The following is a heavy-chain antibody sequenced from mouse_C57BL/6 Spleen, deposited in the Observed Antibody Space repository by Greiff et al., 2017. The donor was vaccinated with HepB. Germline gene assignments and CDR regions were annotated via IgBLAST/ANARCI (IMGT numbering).Heavy chain of an antibody. CDR3: ASYYDYDGGY. V-gene: IGHV1-59*01. D-gene: IGHD2-4*01. CDR1: GYTFTSYW. CDR2: IDPSDSYT. J-gene: IGHJ2*01. Sequence: QVQLQQPGAELVRPGTSVKLSCKASGYTFTSYWMHWVKQRPGQGLEWIGVIDPSDSYTNYNQKFKGKATLTVDTSSSTAYMQLSSLTSEDSAVYYCASYYDYDGGYWGQGTTLTVSS.